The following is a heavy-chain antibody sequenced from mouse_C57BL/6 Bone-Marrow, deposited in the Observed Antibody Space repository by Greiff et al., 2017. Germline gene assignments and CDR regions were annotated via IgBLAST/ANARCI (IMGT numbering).Heavy chain of an antibody. CDR2: IDPETGGT. CDR1: GYTFTDYE. J-gene: IGHJ1*03. Sequence: VQLQQSGAELVRPGASVTLSCKASGYTFTDYEMHWVKQTPVHGVEWIGAIDPETGGTAYNQKFTGKAIMTADKSSSTAYLELRSLTSADSAVYYSTKGCWYFDVWGTGTTVTGSA. CDR3: TKGCWYFDV. V-gene: IGHV1-15*01.